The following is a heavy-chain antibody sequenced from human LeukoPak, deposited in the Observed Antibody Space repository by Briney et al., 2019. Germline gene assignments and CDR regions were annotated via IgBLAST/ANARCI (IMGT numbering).Heavy chain of an antibody. CDR1: GFTFSSYS. V-gene: IGHV3-21*01. CDR2: ISSSSYI. J-gene: IGHJ4*02. CDR3: ARDGMVDGTAY. D-gene: IGHD2-8*02. Sequence: PGGSLRLSCAASGFTFSSYSMNWVRQAPGKGLEWVSSISSSSYIYYADSVKGRFTISRDNAKNSLYLQMNSLRAEDTAVYYCARDGMVDGTAYWGQGTLVTVSS.